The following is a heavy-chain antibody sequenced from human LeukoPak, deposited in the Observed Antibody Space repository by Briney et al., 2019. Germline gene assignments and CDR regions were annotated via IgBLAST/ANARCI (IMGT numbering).Heavy chain of an antibody. CDR1: GFTFSSYW. D-gene: IGHD1-26*01. V-gene: IGHV3-7*01. Sequence: GGSLRLSCAASGFTFSSYWMSWVRQAPGKGLEWVANIKPDGSDQYYVDSVKGRFTISRDNAKNSLYLQMNSLRAEDTAVYFCARDVMTGAPGADYWGQGTLVTVSS. CDR2: IKPDGSDQ. J-gene: IGHJ4*02. CDR3: ARDVMTGAPGADY.